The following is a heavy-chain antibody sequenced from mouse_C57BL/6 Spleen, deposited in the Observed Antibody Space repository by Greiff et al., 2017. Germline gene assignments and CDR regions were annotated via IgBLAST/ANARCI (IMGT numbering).Heavy chain of an antibody. V-gene: IGHV1-85*01. CDR2: IYPRDGST. Sequence: LQESGPELVKPGASVKLFCKASGYTFTSYDINWVKQRPGQGLEWIGWIYPRDGSTKYNEKFKGKATLTVDTSSSTAYMELHSLTSEDSAVYFCARWDGPYAMDYWGQGTSVTVSS. CDR1: GYTFTSYD. J-gene: IGHJ4*01. CDR3: ARWDGPYAMDY. D-gene: IGHD2-3*01.